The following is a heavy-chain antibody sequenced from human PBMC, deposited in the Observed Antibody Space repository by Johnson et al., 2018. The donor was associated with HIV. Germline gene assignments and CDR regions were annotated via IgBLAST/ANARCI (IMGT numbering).Heavy chain of an antibody. V-gene: IGHV3-30*04. CDR3: ATIAAHGAAFDI. CDR2: LSYDGSIK. D-gene: IGHD6-25*01. J-gene: IGHJ3*02. CDR1: GFTFSSYA. Sequence: QVQLVESGGGVVQPGGSLRLSCAASGFTFSSYAMHWVRQAPGKGLAWVAVLSYDGSIKYYADSVKGRFTISRDNSKNTLYLQMNSLRAEDPAVYYCATIAAHGAAFDIWGQGTVVTVSS.